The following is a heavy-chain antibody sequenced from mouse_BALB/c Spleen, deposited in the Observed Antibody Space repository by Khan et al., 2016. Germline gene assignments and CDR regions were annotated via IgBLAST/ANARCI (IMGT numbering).Heavy chain of an antibody. V-gene: IGHV4-1*02. D-gene: IGHD1-1*01. CDR2: INPDSSTI. Sequence: EVKLLESGGGLVQPGGSLKLSCAASGFDFSRYWMSWVRQAPGKGLEWIGEINPDSSTINYMPSLRDKFILSRDNAKDTLYLQMSKVRSEDTALYFGAGPFTTGFAYWGQGTLVTVSA. CDR3: AGPFTTGFAY. CDR1: GFDFSRYW. J-gene: IGHJ3*01.